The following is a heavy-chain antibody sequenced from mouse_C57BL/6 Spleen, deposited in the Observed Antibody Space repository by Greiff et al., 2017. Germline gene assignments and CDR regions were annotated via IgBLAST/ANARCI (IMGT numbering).Heavy chain of an antibody. Sequence: VQLQQPGPGLVQPSQSLSITCPVSGFSLTSYGVHWVRQSPGKGLEWLGVIWRGGSTAYNAAFMSRLHITKDNSKSHVFFKMNSLQTDNTAIYYGAYDYDGAWFAYGGQGTLVTVAA. V-gene: IGHV2-5*01. CDR2: IWRGGST. CDR3: AYDYDGAWFAY. D-gene: IGHD2-4*01. CDR1: GFSLTSYG. J-gene: IGHJ3*01.